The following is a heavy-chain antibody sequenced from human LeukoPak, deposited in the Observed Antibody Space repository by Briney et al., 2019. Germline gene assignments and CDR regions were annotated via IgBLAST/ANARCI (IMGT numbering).Heavy chain of an antibody. D-gene: IGHD3-16*02. CDR1: GFTFSAYY. CDR3: AGYYRDYNDY. Sequence: GGSLRLSCEASGFTFSAYYMNWVRQAPGKGLEWVSSISGSSSYIYYADSVKGRFTISRDNAKNSLYLQMNSLRAEDTAVYYCAGYYRDYNDYWGQGTPVTVSS. J-gene: IGHJ4*02. CDR2: ISGSSSYI. V-gene: IGHV3-21*01.